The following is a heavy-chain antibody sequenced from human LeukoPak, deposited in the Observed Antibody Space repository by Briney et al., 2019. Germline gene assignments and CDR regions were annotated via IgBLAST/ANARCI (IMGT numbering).Heavy chain of an antibody. J-gene: IGHJ4*02. D-gene: IGHD1-26*01. CDR1: GFTFSSYE. V-gene: IGHV3-48*03. CDR2: ISSSGSTI. CDR3: ARGVGATTDNYLDY. Sequence: GGSLRLSCAASGFTFSSYEMNWVRQAPGKGLGWVSYISSSGSTIYYADSVKGRFTISRDNAKNSLYLQMNSLRAEETAVYYCARGVGATTDNYLDYWGQGTLVTVSS.